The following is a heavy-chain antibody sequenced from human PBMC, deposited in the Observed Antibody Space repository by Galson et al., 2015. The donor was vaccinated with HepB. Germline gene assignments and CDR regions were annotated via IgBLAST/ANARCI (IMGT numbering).Heavy chain of an antibody. V-gene: IGHV3-11*05. CDR1: GFTFSDYY. CDR3: AGELSVTTGAFDI. D-gene: IGHD4-17*01. Sequence: SLRLSCAASGFTFSDYYMSWIRRAPGKGLEWVSYISSSSSYTNYADSVKGRFTISRDNAKNSLYLQMNSLRAEDTAVYYCAGELSVTTGAFDIWGQGTLVTVSS. J-gene: IGHJ3*02. CDR2: ISSSSSYT.